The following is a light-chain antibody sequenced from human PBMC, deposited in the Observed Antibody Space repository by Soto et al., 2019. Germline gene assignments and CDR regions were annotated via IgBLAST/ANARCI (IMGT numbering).Light chain of an antibody. CDR3: QQYKNWPL. CDR1: HSVNSH. J-gene: IGKJ5*01. Sequence: MMMTRAPATLSVYPWEIVTLSCRTSHSVNSHVAWYHQKPGQAPRLLLYGASTRATGIPVRFSGSGFGTEFTLTISSLQSEDFAVYHCQQYKNWPLFGQGTRLEIK. V-gene: IGKV3-15*01. CDR2: GAS.